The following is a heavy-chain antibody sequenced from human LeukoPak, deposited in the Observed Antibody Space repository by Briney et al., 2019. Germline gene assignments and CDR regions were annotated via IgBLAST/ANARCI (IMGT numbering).Heavy chain of an antibody. J-gene: IGHJ4*02. V-gene: IGHV4-59*01. CDR2: VYYSGST. CDR1: GGSFSGYY. D-gene: IGHD3-3*01. CDR3: ARGSDFWSGYSFDN. Sequence: PSETLSLTCAVYGGSFSGYYWSWIRQAPGKGLQWIGYVYYSGSTEYDPSLKSRVTISVDTSKNQFSLKMNSVTAADTAVYYCARGSDFWSGYSFDNWGQGTLVTVSS.